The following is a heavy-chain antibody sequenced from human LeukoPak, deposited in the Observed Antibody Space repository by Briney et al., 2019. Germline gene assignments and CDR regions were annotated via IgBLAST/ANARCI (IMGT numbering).Heavy chain of an antibody. CDR3: AKDLVVVVAATPGGYYFDY. Sequence: SGGSLRLSCAASGFTFSSYAMSWVRQAPGKGLEWVSAISGSGGSTYYADSVKGRFTISRDNSKNTPYLQMNSLRAEDTAVYYCAKDLVVVVAATPGGYYFDYWGQGTLVTVSS. CDR1: GFTFSSYA. J-gene: IGHJ4*02. D-gene: IGHD2-15*01. V-gene: IGHV3-23*01. CDR2: ISGSGGST.